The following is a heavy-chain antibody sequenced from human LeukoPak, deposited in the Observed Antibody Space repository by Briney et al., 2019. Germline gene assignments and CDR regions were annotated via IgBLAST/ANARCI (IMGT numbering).Heavy chain of an antibody. D-gene: IGHD4-11*01. CDR1: GFTFSSSA. Sequence: GGSLRLSCAASGFTFSSSAMNWVRQAPGKGLEWVSSINQVSSHIYYANSVRGRFTISRDNAKNSLYLQMSSLRAEDTAVYYCTRDPTQYLRYGYFDHWGQGTLVTVSS. CDR3: TRDPTQYLRYGYFDH. V-gene: IGHV3-21*01. CDR2: INQVSSHI. J-gene: IGHJ4*02.